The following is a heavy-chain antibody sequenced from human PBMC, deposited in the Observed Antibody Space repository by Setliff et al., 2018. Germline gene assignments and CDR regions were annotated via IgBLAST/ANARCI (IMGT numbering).Heavy chain of an antibody. CDR2: IYSSGNT. CDR1: GDSIINYY. CDR3: AREGFYCTNGVCYRPFDY. J-gene: IGHJ4*02. V-gene: IGHV4-4*08. D-gene: IGHD2-8*01. Sequence: SETLSLTCTVSGDSIINYYWSWIRQPPGKGLEWIGDIYSSGNTNYNPSLKSRVTISVDTSKNQFSLNLTSVTAADTAVYYCAREGFYCTNGVCYRPFDYWGQGALVTVSS.